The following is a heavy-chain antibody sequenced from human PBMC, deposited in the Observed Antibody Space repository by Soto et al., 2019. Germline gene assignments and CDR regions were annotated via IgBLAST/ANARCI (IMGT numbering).Heavy chain of an antibody. CDR2: IKQDGSEK. V-gene: IGHV3-7*01. Sequence: GGSLRLSCAASGFTFSSYWMSWVRQAPGKGLEWVANIKQDGSEKYYVDSVKGRFTISRDNAKNSLYLQMNSLRAEDTAVYYCARVWGSLRASSPRHYYYMDVWGKGTTVTVSS. CDR3: ARVWGSLRASSPRHYYYMDV. D-gene: IGHD6-6*01. CDR1: GFTFSSYW. J-gene: IGHJ6*03.